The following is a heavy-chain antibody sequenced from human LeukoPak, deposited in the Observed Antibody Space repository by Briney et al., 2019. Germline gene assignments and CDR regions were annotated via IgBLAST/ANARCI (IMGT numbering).Heavy chain of an antibody. CDR2: IYYDGST. J-gene: IGHJ3*01. CDR3: VRRLEV. V-gene: IGHV4-39*01. Sequence: ASETLSLTCAVSGGSIRSGNYYWGWIRRPPGKGLDWIGNIYYDGSTYYNPSLKSRVTISVDTSKNQLSLKVNSVTATDTAVYYCVRRLEVWGQGTMVTVSS. CDR1: GGSIRSGNYY.